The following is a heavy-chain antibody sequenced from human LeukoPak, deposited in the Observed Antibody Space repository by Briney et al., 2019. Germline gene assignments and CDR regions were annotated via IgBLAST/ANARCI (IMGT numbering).Heavy chain of an antibody. Sequence: GGSLRLSCAASGFTFSSYAMHWVRQAPGKGLEWVAVISYDGSNKYYADSVKGRFTISRDNSKNTLYLQMNSLRAEDTAVYYCARDRKYYDLWSGYYNYYYYGMDVWGQGTTVTVSS. CDR1: GFTFSSYA. CDR3: ARDRKYYDLWSGYYNYYYYGMDV. CDR2: ISYDGSNK. V-gene: IGHV3-30-3*01. J-gene: IGHJ6*02. D-gene: IGHD3-3*01.